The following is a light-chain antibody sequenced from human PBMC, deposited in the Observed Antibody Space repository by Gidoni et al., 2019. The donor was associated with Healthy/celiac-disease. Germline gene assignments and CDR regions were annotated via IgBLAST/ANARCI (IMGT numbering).Light chain of an antibody. Sequence: VLPQSPGTLSLSPGERPTLLCRPSKSVSSSYLSWYQQKPGPAPRLLIYGASSRATGIPDRVSGSGSGTDFTLTISRLEPEDFAVYYCQQYGSSPHFGGGTKVEIK. CDR2: GAS. V-gene: IGKV3-20*01. CDR1: KSVSSSY. J-gene: IGKJ4*01. CDR3: QQYGSSPH.